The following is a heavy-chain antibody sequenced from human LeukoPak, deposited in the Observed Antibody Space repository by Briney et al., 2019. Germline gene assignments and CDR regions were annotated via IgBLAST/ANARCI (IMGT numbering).Heavy chain of an antibody. D-gene: IGHD3-10*01. CDR3: ARENGYYYGSGERSPYYYYYMDV. J-gene: IGHJ6*03. V-gene: IGHV1-69*05. Sequence: ASVKVSCKASGGTFSSYAISWVRQAPGQGLEWMGGIIPIFGTANYAQKFQGRVTITTDESTSTAYMELSSLRSEDTAVYYCARENGYYYGSGERSPYYYYYMDVWGKGTTVNVSS. CDR2: IIPIFGTA. CDR1: GGTFSSYA.